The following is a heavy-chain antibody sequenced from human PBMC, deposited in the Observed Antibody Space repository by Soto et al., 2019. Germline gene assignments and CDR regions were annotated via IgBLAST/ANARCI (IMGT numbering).Heavy chain of an antibody. D-gene: IGHD3-10*01. Sequence: QVQLVESGGGVVQPGRSLRLSCAASGFTFSSYVMHWVRQAPGKGLEWVAVISYDGSNKYYADSLKGRFTISRDNSKNTLYLQMNSLRTEDTAVYYCARAQLWFGETDYWGQGTLVTVSS. CDR2: ISYDGSNK. CDR3: ARAQLWFGETDY. CDR1: GFTFSSYV. V-gene: IGHV3-30-3*01. J-gene: IGHJ4*02.